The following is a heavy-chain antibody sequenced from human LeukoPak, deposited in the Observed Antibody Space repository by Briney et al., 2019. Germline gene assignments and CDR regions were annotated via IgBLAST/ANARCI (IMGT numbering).Heavy chain of an antibody. D-gene: IGHD3-16*01. Sequence: GGSLRLSCAASGFTFSDYYMSWIRQAPGKGLEWVSYISSSGSTIHYADSVKGRFTISRDNAENSLYLQMNSLRAEDTAVYYCARDAAAYGDYHYCMDVWGKGSTVTVSS. CDR1: GFTFSDYY. CDR3: ARDAAAYGDYHYCMDV. V-gene: IGHV3-11*04. J-gene: IGHJ6*03. CDR2: ISSSGSTI.